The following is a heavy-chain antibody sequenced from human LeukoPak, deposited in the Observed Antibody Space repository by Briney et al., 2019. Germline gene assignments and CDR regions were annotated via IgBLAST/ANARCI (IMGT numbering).Heavy chain of an antibody. CDR2: IYHSGST. Sequence: SETLSHTCAVSGGSISSSNWWSWVRQPPGKGLEWIGEIYHSGSTNYNSSLKSRVTISVDKSKNQFSLKLSSVTAADTAVYYCARNGDYVPPYFDYWGQGTLVTVSS. D-gene: IGHD4-17*01. CDR3: ARNGDYVPPYFDY. J-gene: IGHJ4*02. V-gene: IGHV4-4*02. CDR1: GGSISSSNW.